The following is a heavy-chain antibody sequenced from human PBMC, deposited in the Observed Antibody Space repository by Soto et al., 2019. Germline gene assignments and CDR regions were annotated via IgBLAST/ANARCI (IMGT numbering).Heavy chain of an antibody. CDR3: ARDSGVNYYGSGSYYYGSGGMDV. V-gene: IGHV4-31*03. J-gene: IGHJ6*02. Sequence: SETLSLTCTVSGGSISSGGYYWSWIRQHPGKGLEWIGYIYYSGSTYYNPSLKSRVTISVDTSKNQFSLKLSSVTAADTAVYYCARDSGVNYYGSGSYYYGSGGMDVWGQGTTVTVSS. D-gene: IGHD3-10*01. CDR2: IYYSGST. CDR1: GGSISSGGYY.